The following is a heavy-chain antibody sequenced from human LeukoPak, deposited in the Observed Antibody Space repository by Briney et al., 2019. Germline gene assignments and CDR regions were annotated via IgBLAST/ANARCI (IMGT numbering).Heavy chain of an antibody. CDR3: ARRWSRIYAFDI. CDR1: GGSISSGDYY. V-gene: IGHV4-30-4*08. J-gene: IGHJ3*02. D-gene: IGHD4-23*01. CDR2: IYYSGST. Sequence: PSETLSLTCTVSGGSISSGDYYWSWIRQPPGKGLEWIGYIYYSGSTYYNPSLKSRVTISVDTSKNQFSLKLSSVTAADTAVYYCARRWSRIYAFDIWGQGTMVTVSS.